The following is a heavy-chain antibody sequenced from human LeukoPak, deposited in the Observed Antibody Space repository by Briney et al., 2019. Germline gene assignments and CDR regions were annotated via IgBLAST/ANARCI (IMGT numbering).Heavy chain of an antibody. V-gene: IGHV4-4*08. D-gene: IGHD2-2*01. CDR3: ARTVVVPAYYMDV. CDR1: GGSISSYY. CDR2: IYTSGST. Sequence: TSETLSLTCTVSGGSISSYYWSWIRQPPGKGLEWIGRIYTSGSTNYNPSLKSRVTISVDTSKNQFSLKLSSVTAADTAVYYCARTVVVPAYYMDVWGKGTTVTVSS. J-gene: IGHJ6*03.